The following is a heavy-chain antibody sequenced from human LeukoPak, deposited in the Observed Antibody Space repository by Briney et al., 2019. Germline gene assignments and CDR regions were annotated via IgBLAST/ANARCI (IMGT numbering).Heavy chain of an antibody. CDR2: INPNSGGT. V-gene: IGHV1-2*02. CDR1: GYTFTGYY. D-gene: IGHD3-3*01. CDR3: ARSRILRFSIRTDFDY. J-gene: IGHJ4*02. Sequence: ASVKVSCKASGYTFTGYYMHWVRQAPGQGLEWMEWINPNSGGTNYAQKFQGRVTMTRDTSISTAYMELSRLRSDDTAVYYCARSRILRFSIRTDFDYWGQGTLVTVSS.